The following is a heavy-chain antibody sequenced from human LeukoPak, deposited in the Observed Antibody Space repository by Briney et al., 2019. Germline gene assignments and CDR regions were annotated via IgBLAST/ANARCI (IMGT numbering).Heavy chain of an antibody. D-gene: IGHD6-19*01. CDR1: GDSVNTNY. Sequence: SETLSLTCTVSGDSVNTNYWSWVRQSPGMGLEWIGHISYTADTNYNPSLESRVTMSVDTSKNQFSLKVTSVTAADTAVYYCARDSRTLSSGWLDRFDPWGQGTLVTVSS. J-gene: IGHJ5*02. CDR3: ARDSRTLSSGWLDRFDP. CDR2: ISYTADT. V-gene: IGHV4-59*02.